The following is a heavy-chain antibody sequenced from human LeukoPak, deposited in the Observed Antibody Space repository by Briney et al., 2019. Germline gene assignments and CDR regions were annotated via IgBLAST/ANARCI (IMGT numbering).Heavy chain of an antibody. Sequence: GGSLRLSCAASGFTFSSYAMSWVRQAPGKGLEWVSASGSGGSTYYADSVKGRFTISRDNSKNTLYLQMNSLRAEDTALYYCAKDISAGGSYPDYWGQGTLVTVSS. CDR1: GFTFSSYA. CDR2: SGSGGST. CDR3: AKDISAGGSYPDY. V-gene: IGHV3-23*01. D-gene: IGHD1-26*01. J-gene: IGHJ4*02.